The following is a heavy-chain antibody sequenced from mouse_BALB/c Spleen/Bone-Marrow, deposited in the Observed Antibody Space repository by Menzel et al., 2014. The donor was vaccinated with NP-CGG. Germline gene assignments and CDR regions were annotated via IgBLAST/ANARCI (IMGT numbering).Heavy chain of an antibody. CDR3: ERGDRYYGNLYAMDY. CDR1: GYAFTNYL. Sequence: QVQLQQSGAELVRPGTSVKVSCKASGYAFTNYLIEWVKKRPGQGLEWIGVINPGSGGTNYNEKFKGKATLTADKSSSTANMQLSSLTSDDSAVYFCERGDRYYGNLYAMDYWGQGTSVTVSS. V-gene: IGHV1-54*01. J-gene: IGHJ4*01. D-gene: IGHD2-1*01. CDR2: INPGSGGT.